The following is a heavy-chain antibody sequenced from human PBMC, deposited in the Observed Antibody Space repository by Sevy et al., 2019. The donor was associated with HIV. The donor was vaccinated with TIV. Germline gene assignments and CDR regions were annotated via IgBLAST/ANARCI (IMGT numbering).Heavy chain of an antibody. Sequence: GGSLRLSCAASGFTFSSYLMSWVRQAPGKGLEWVANIKQDGSEKYYVDSVKGRFTISRDNAKNSLYLQMNSLRAEDTAVYYCASIPAFGFHFDYWGQGTLVTVSS. J-gene: IGHJ4*02. V-gene: IGHV3-7*01. CDR2: IKQDGSEK. D-gene: IGHD3-10*01. CDR3: ASIPAFGFHFDY. CDR1: GFTFSSYL.